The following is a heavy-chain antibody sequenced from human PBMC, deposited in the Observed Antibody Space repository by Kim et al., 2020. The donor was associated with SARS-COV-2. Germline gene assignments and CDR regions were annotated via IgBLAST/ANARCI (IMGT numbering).Heavy chain of an antibody. CDR1: GYTFTSYG. CDR2: ISAYNGNT. Sequence: ASVKVSCKASGYTFTSYGISWVRQAPGQGLEWMGWISAYNGNTNYAQKLQGRVTMTTDTSTSTAYMELRSLRSDDTAVYYCARAHPSSSSWYYYYYYYGMDVWGQGTTVTVSS. D-gene: IGHD6-13*01. CDR3: ARAHPSSSSWYYYYYYYGMDV. J-gene: IGHJ6*02. V-gene: IGHV1-18*01.